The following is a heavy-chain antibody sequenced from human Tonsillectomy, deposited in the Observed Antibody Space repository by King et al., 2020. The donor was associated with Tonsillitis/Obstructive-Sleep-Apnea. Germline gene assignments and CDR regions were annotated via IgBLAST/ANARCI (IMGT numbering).Heavy chain of an antibody. CDR3: ARFRKYNWNDVDAFDI. Sequence: VQLVESGGGLVQPGGSLRLSCAASGFTFSSYSMNWVRQAPGKGLEWVSYISSSSTIYYADSVKGRFTISRDNAKNSLYLQMNSLRDEDTAVYYCARFRKYNWNDVDAFDIWGQGTMVTVSS. J-gene: IGHJ3*02. D-gene: IGHD1-1*01. CDR1: GFTFSSYS. CDR2: ISSSSTI. V-gene: IGHV3-48*02.